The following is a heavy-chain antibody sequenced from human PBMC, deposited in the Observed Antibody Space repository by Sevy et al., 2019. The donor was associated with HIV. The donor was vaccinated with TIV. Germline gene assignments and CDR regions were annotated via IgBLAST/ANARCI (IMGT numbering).Heavy chain of an antibody. Sequence: ASVKVSCKASGGTFSSYAISWVRQAPGQGLEWMGRIIPILGIANYAQKFQGRVTITADKSTSTAYMELSSLRSEDTAVYYCAGDFYGSGSYYNVNYWGQGTLVTVSS. D-gene: IGHD3-10*01. CDR2: IIPILGIA. CDR3: AGDFYGSGSYYNVNY. J-gene: IGHJ4*02. V-gene: IGHV1-69*04. CDR1: GGTFSSYA.